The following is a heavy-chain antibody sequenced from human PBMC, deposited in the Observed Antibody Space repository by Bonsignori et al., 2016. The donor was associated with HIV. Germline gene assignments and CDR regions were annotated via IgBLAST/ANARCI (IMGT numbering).Heavy chain of an antibody. CDR2: IIPILNIT. D-gene: IGHD6-19*01. CDR3: ALCTSPGEVAGYYYYYYMDV. J-gene: IGHJ6*03. Sequence: WVRQAPGQGLEWMGGIIPILNITKYAQKFQGRVTITAAGSTSTAYMELSSLRSVDTAVYYCALCTSPGEVAGYYYYYYMDVWGKGTTVTVSS. V-gene: IGHV1-69*10.